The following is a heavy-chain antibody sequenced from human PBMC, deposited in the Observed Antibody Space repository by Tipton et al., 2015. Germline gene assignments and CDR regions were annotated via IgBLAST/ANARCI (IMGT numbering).Heavy chain of an antibody. D-gene: IGHD1-1*01. CDR2: IYYSGST. CDR1: GGSISSSDYY. J-gene: IGHJ4*02. V-gene: IGHV4-39*01. CDR3: ARHGAGTTIIDY. Sequence: TLSLTCTVSGGSISSSDYYWVWLRQPPGMGLECIGTIYYSGSTYYNPSLKSRVTISVDTSKNQFSLRLNSVTAADTAVYYCARHGAGTTIIDYWGLGTLVTVSS.